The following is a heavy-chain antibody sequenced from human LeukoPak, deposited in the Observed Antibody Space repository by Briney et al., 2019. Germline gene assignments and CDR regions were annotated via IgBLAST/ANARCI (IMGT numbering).Heavy chain of an antibody. CDR2: IYHSGST. CDR3: ARHRKGSGSNPFDY. CDR1: GYSISSGYY. D-gene: IGHD3-10*01. V-gene: IGHV4-38-2*01. Sequence: PSETLSLTCAVSGYSISSGYYWGWIRQRPGEGLEWIGSIYHSGSTYYNPSLKSRVTISVDTSKNQFSLKLSSVTAADTAVYYCARHRKGSGSNPFDYWGQGTLVTVSS. J-gene: IGHJ4*02.